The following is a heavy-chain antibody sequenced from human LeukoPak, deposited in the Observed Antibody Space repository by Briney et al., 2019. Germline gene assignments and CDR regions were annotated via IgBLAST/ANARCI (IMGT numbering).Heavy chain of an antibody. CDR1: GYTFTGYY. Sequence: GASVKVSCKASGYTFTGYYMHWVRQAPGQGLEWMGWINPNSGGTNYAQQFQGRLTMTRDTSISTAYMELSRLRSDDTAVYYCARVKTMIVVSLFDYWGQGTLVTVSS. CDR3: ARVKTMIVVSLFDY. CDR2: INPNSGGT. V-gene: IGHV1-2*02. D-gene: IGHD3-22*01. J-gene: IGHJ4*02.